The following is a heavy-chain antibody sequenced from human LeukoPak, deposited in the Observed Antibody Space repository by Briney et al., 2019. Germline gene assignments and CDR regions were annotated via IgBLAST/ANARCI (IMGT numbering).Heavy chain of an antibody. V-gene: IGHV4-31*03. CDR3: ARGPMVRGVYYFDP. J-gene: IGHJ5*02. CDR1: GGSISSDGYY. Sequence: SQTPSLTCTVSGGSISSDGYYWSWIRQHPGKGLEWLRYIYYSGSTYYNPSLKSRVTITVDTSKNQFSLKLSSVTAADTAVYYCARGPMVRGVYYFDPWGEGNLVTASS. D-gene: IGHD3-10*01. CDR2: IYYSGST.